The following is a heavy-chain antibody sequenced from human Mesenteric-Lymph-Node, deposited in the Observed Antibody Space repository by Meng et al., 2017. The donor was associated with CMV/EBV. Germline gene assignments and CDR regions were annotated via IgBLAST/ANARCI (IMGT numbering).Heavy chain of an antibody. D-gene: IGHD3-22*01. J-gene: IGHJ5*02. CDR1: GFTFNNYW. V-gene: IGHV3-7*01. Sequence: GESLKISCAASGFTFNNYWMTWVRQAPGKGLEWVASINEDGSEKHYVDSVKGRFTISRDDTKKSLYLQMNSLRAEDTAVYYCAKGSHYYDSSGYFVWFDPWGQGTLVTVSS. CDR3: AKGSHYYDSSGYFVWFDP. CDR2: INEDGSEK.